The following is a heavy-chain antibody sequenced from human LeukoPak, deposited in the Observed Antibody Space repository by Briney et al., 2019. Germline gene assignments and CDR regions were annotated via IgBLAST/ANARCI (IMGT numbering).Heavy chain of an antibody. CDR1: GYRFTNYW. CDR2: IYPGDSDT. CDR3: ARHGGSGLSEAFDI. V-gene: IGHV5-51*01. J-gene: IGHJ3*02. D-gene: IGHD3-10*01. Sequence: GASLKISCKGSGYRFTNYWIGWVRQLPGKGLEWMAIIYPGDSDTRYSPSFQGQVTISADKSISTAYLQWSSLKASDTAMYYCARHGGSGLSEAFDIWGQGAMVTVSS.